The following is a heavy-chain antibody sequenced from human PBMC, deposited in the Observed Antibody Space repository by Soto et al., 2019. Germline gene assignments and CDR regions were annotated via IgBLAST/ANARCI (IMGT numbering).Heavy chain of an antibody. V-gene: IGHV1-69*06. J-gene: IGHJ5*02. CDR1: GGTFSSYA. CDR2: LIPIFGTA. CDR3: ARDVSFSGGFWSGYPTRWWFDP. D-gene: IGHD3-3*01. Sequence: QVPLVQSGAEVKKPGSSVKVSCKASGGTFSSYAISWVRQATGQGLEWMGGLIPIFGTANYAQKFQGRVTITADKSTSTDYRELSSLRSEDTAVYYCARDVSFSGGFWSGYPTRWWFDPWGQGTLVTVSS.